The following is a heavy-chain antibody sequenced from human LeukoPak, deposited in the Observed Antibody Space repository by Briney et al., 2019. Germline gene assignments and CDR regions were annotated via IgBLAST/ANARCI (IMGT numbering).Heavy chain of an antibody. CDR2: IIPIFGTA. V-gene: IGHV1-69*05. D-gene: IGHD2-2*01. Sequence: ASVKVSCKASGGTFSSYAISWVRQAPGQGLEWMGGIIPIFGTANYAQKFQGRVTITTDESTSTAYMELSSLRSEDTAVYYCARSQNCSSTSCYPYPFDYWGQGTLVTVSS. CDR1: GGTFSSYA. CDR3: ARSQNCSSTSCYPYPFDY. J-gene: IGHJ4*02.